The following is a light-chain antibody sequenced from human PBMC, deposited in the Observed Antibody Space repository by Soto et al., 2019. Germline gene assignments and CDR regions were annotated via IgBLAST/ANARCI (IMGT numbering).Light chain of an antibody. CDR2: SHD. CDR1: TSNIGSNT. J-gene: IGLJ3*02. CDR3: SAWDDTLNGWV. Sequence: QSVLTQPPSASGTPGQRVTISCSGSTSNIGSNTVNWYQQLPGTAPKLLIYSHDQRPSGVPHRFSASKSGSSASLAIGGLQAEDEADYYCSAWDDTLNGWVFGGGTKLTVL. V-gene: IGLV1-44*01.